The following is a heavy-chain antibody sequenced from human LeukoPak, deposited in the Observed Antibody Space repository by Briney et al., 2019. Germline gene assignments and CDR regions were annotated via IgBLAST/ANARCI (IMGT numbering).Heavy chain of an antibody. V-gene: IGHV3-74*01. Sequence: PGGSLRLSCAASGFTFSSYWMHWVRQAPGKGLVWVSRINSDGSSTSYADSVKGRFTISRDNAKNTLYLHTNSLRAGDTAVYYCARVPYQVGVWYGVGFDYWGQGTLVTVSS. D-gene: IGHD6-19*01. CDR1: GFTFSSYW. CDR2: INSDGSST. J-gene: IGHJ4*02. CDR3: ARVPYQVGVWYGVGFDY.